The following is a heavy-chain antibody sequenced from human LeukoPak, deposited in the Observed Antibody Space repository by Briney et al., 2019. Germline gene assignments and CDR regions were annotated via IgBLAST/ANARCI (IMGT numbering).Heavy chain of an antibody. CDR3: ASNRTSQQLVLAFDI. CDR1: GGSISSGDYY. D-gene: IGHD6-13*01. V-gene: IGHV4-30-4*01. CDR2: IYYSGST. J-gene: IGHJ3*02. Sequence: SETLSLTCTVSGGSISSGDYYWSWIRQPPGKGLEWIGYIYYSGSTYYNPSLKSRVTISVDTSKNQFSLKLSSVTAADTAVYYCASNRTSQQLVLAFDIWGQGTMVTVSS.